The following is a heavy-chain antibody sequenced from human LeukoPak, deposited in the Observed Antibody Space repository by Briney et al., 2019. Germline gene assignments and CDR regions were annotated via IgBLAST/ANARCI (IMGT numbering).Heavy chain of an antibody. V-gene: IGHV3-64*02. CDR1: GFTFSSYA. J-gene: IGHJ4*02. Sequence: GGSLRLSCAASGFTFSSYAMHWVRQAPGKGLEYVSGISTNGGSTYYADSVKGRFTISRDNSKNTLYLQMNSLRAEDTAVYYCAKDRGGYDPYFDYGGQGTLVTVSS. CDR2: ISTNGGST. D-gene: IGHD5-12*01. CDR3: AKDRGGYDPYFDY.